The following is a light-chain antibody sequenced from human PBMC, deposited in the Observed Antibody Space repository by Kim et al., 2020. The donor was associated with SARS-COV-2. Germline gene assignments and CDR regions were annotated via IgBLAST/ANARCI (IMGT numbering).Light chain of an antibody. J-gene: IGKJ4*01. CDR1: QSLVHTDGNIY. Sequence: DIVMTQSPLSLPVTLGQPASISCRSSQSLVHTDGNIYLSWFHQRPGQSPRRLIYKVSTRDSGVPDRFSGSGSGTDFTLQISEVEAEDVGVYYCIQATQRLTFGGGTKVDIK. CDR3: IQATQRLT. V-gene: IGKV2-30*02. CDR2: KVS.